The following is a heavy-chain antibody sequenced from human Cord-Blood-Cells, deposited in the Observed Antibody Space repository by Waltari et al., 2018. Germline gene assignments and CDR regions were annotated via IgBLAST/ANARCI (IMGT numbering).Heavy chain of an antibody. V-gene: IGHV4-38-2*01. J-gene: IGHJ6*02. D-gene: IGHD3-16*01. Sequence: QVQLQESGPGLVKPSETLSLTCAVSGYSISSGYYWGWIRQPPGKGLEWIGSIDHSGSTYYNPSLKSRVTISVDTSKNQCSLKLSSVTAADTAVYYCARGRGIDYYYGMDVWGQGTTVTVSS. CDR3: ARGRGIDYYYGMDV. CDR2: IDHSGST. CDR1: GYSISSGYY.